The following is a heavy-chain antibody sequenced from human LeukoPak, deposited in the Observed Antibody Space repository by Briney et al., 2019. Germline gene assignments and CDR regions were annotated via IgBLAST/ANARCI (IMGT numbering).Heavy chain of an antibody. CDR3: AKEAFRPPLLAF. D-gene: IGHD2-21*01. J-gene: IGHJ4*02. V-gene: IGHV3-23*01. CDR1: GFTFSLSA. Sequence: GGSLRLSCAASGFTFSLSAMTWVRQPPGKGLEWVATVSNSGAATYYADSVKGRFSISRDNSKNTVSLEMSNLRTDDTAIYYCAKEAFRPPLLAFWAQGTLVTVSS. CDR2: VSNSGAAT.